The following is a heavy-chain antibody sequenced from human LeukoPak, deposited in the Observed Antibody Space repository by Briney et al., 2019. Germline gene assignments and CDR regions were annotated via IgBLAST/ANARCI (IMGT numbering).Heavy chain of an antibody. J-gene: IGHJ4*02. CDR1: GYTFTSYG. CDR3: ARDQFYRPYRGEAISFDY. Sequence: ASVKVSCKASGYTFTSYGITWVRQAPGQGLERMGWISAYNGNTHYAQKLQGRVTMTTDTSTSTAYMDLRSLRSDDTAVYYCARDQFYRPYRGEAISFDYWGQGTLVTVSS. V-gene: IGHV1-18*01. CDR2: ISAYNGNT. D-gene: IGHD3-10*01.